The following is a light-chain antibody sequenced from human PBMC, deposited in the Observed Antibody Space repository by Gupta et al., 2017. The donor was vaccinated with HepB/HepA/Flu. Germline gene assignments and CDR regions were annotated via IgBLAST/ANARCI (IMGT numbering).Light chain of an antibody. V-gene: IGKV3-11*01. CDR3: QRRRNGHHPECI. Sequence: EIVLTQSPATLSLSPGERATLSCRASQSVSSYLAWYQQKPGQAPRLLIYDASKRATGSTDRFSGSGSGKDCTITISSLEPEECEVYYCQRRRNGHHPECIFGQGTKLEIK. J-gene: IGKJ2*02. CDR1: QSVSSY. CDR2: DAS.